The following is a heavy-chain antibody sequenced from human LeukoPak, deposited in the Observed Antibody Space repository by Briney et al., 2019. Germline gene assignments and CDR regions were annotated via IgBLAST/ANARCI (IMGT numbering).Heavy chain of an antibody. D-gene: IGHD2-2*01. Sequence: SGGSLRLSCAASGFTFSSYEMNWVRQAPGKGLEWVSYISSSGSTIYYADSVKGRFTISRDNAKNSLYLQMNSLRAEDTAVYYCARDLLVPAAYGGVDYWGQGALVTGSS. CDR2: ISSSGSTI. CDR1: GFTFSSYE. V-gene: IGHV3-48*03. J-gene: IGHJ4*02. CDR3: ARDLLVPAAYGGVDY.